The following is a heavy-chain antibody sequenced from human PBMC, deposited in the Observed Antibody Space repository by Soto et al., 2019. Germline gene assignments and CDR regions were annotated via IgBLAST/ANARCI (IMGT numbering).Heavy chain of an antibody. Sequence: DVMLEESGGAVVQPGGSLRLSCVVSGFTFDEHTMHWVRQAPGKGLEWISLLSWDGGTTYYSESVKGRFTISRDRGTNSLLLQMDSLRPEDTALYYCAIVKKKYRTTSGVDFDSWGQGTLVTVSS. CDR1: GFTFDEHT. V-gene: IGHV3-43*01. J-gene: IGHJ4*02. D-gene: IGHD5-12*01. CDR2: LSWDGGTT. CDR3: AIVKKKYRTTSGVDFDS.